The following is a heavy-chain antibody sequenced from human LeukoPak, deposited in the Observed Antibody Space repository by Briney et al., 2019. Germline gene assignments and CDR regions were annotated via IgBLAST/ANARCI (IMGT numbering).Heavy chain of an antibody. CDR3: ATDRGTGASYAFDI. Sequence: ASVKVSCKASGYTFTSYAMHWVRQAPGQRLEWMGWINAGNGNTKYSQEFQGRVTITRDTSASTAYMELSSLRSEDTAVYYCATDRGTGASYAFDIWGQGTMVTVSS. CDR1: GYTFTSYA. V-gene: IGHV1-3*03. J-gene: IGHJ3*02. CDR2: INAGNGNT. D-gene: IGHD1-26*01.